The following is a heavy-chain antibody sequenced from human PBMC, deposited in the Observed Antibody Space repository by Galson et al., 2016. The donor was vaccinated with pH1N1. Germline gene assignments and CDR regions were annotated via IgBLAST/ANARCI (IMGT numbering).Heavy chain of an antibody. CDR2: IYWNDDK. V-gene: IGHV2-5*01. J-gene: IGHJ5*02. CDR3: AHILYGDYVGCLDP. D-gene: IGHD4-17*01. Sequence: PALVKPTQTLTLTCTFSGFSLSTSGVGVGWIRQPPGKALEWLALIYWNDDKRYSPSLKSRLTITKDTSKNQVVLTMTNMHPVDTATYSCAHILYGDYVGCLDPWGQGTLVTFAS. CDR1: GFSLSTSGVG.